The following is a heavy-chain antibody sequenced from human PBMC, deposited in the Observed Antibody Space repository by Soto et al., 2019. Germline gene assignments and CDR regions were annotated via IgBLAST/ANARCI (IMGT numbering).Heavy chain of an antibody. CDR1: GYSFTSYC. Sequence: PGESLTICCEASGYSFTSYCIVWVPQMPGKGLEWMGIIYPGDSDTRYSPSFQGQVTISADKSISTAYLQWSSLKASDTAMYYCARYYDSSGYFRMDVWGQGTTVTVSS. J-gene: IGHJ6*02. V-gene: IGHV5-51*01. D-gene: IGHD3-22*01. CDR3: ARYYDSSGYFRMDV. CDR2: IYPGDSDT.